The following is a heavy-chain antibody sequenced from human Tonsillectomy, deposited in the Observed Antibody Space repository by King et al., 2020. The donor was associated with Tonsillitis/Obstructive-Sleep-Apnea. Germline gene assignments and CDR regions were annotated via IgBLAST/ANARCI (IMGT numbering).Heavy chain of an antibody. CDR1: GYSFTSYW. Sequence: QLVQSGAEVKKPGESLRISCKGSGYSFTSYWISLVRQIPGKGLEWIGRIDTSDSYTNYSPYFQGHATIPADKAFITAYLQWSSLKASDTAMYYCARFFDTWSGYSYYYMDVWGKGTTVTVSS. D-gene: IGHD3-3*01. CDR3: ARFFDTWSGYSYYYMDV. CDR2: IDTSDSYT. J-gene: IGHJ6*03. V-gene: IGHV5-10-1*01.